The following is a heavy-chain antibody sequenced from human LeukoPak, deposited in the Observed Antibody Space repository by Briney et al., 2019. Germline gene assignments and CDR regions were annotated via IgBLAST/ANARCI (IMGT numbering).Heavy chain of an antibody. CDR2: IYYSGST. J-gene: IGHJ6*02. CDR3: ARGSVHYYGMDV. Sequence: NPSETLSLTCAVSGYSISSSNWRGWIRQPPGKGLEWIGYIYYSGSTYYNPSLKSQVTMSVDTSKNQFSLKLSSVTAVDTAVYYCARGSVHYYGMDVWGQGTTVTVSS. D-gene: IGHD3-10*01. V-gene: IGHV4-28*03. CDR1: GYSISSSNW.